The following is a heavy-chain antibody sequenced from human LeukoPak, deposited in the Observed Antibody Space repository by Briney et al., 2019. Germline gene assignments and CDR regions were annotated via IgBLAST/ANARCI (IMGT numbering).Heavy chain of an antibody. V-gene: IGHV1-46*01. CDR3: ARARITMVRGVISWFDP. CDR1: GYTFTSYY. J-gene: IGHJ5*02. CDR2: INPSGGST. Sequence: ASVKVSCKPSGYTFTSYYMHWVRQAPGQGLEWMGIINPSGGSTSYAQKFQGRVTMTRDTSTSTVYMELSSLRSEDTAVYYCARARITMVRGVISWFDPWGQGTLVTVSS. D-gene: IGHD3-10*01.